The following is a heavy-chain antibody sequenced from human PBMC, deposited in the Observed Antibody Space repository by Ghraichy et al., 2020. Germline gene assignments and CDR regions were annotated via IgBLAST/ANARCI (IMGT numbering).Heavy chain of an antibody. V-gene: IGHV3-13*01. J-gene: IGHJ3*01. D-gene: IGHD2-2*01. CDR2: LGTEGDT. Sequence: GGSLRLSWAALGLAFARYDMPWVRIFKGKGMDWISSLGTEGDTYYAGSVKGRFIISREEAKNSLYLQMNSLRAGDTAVYYCARGLQGSCNYTICPLDSWGFPTLVAAAYVGASAPNLGRFLHCESSVW. CDR1: GLAFARYD. CDR3: ARGLQGSCNYTICPLDSWGFPTLVAAAYVGASAPNLGRFLHCESSV.